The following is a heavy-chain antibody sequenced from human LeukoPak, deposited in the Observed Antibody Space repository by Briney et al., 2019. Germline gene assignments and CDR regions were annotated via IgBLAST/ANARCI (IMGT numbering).Heavy chain of an antibody. CDR1: GYASTSPD. Sequence: ASVKVSCKASGYASTSPDINWVRQATGRGLEWLGWMNPRDNTGYAQKFQGRVTLTRDKSINTAYMELSSLRSEDTAVYYCARYTQHYGFDIWGQGTMVTVSA. D-gene: IGHD3-3*02. CDR2: MNPRDNT. CDR3: ARYTQHYGFDI. V-gene: IGHV1-8*01. J-gene: IGHJ3*02.